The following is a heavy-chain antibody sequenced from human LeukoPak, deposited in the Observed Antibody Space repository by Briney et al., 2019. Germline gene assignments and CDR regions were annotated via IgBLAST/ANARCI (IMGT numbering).Heavy chain of an antibody. V-gene: IGHV3-74*01. Sequence: PGGSLRLSCAASGFPFNNYWMHWVRQSPGKGLICVARIGHDGSGAGYADSVKGRFTISRDNAKSTLYLQMNSLRAEDTAVYYCARYQQTGYESDCWGQGTLVTVSS. CDR2: IGHDGSGA. D-gene: IGHD5-12*01. CDR3: ARYQQTGYESDC. J-gene: IGHJ4*02. CDR1: GFPFNNYW.